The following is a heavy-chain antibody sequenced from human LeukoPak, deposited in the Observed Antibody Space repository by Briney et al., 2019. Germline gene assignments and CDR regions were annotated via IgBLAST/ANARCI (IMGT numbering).Heavy chain of an antibody. V-gene: IGHV1-2*02. CDR1: GYTFTDYY. CDR2: INPNSGGT. CDR3: ARFAWRLGELSTTDY. J-gene: IGHJ4*02. Sequence: GASVKVSCKASGYTFTDYYMHWVRQAPGQGLEWMGWINPNSGGTNYAQKFQGRVTMTRDTSISTAYMELSRLRSDDTAVYYCARFAWRLGELSTTDYWGQGTLVTVSS. D-gene: IGHD3-16*02.